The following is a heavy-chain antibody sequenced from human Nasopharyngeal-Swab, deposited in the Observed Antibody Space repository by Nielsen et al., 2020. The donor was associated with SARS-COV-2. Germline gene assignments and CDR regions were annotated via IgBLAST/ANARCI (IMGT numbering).Heavy chain of an antibody. D-gene: IGHD2-15*01. V-gene: IGHV4-30-2*01. J-gene: IGHJ3*01. CDR3: AREISGGSSHDAFDV. Sequence: WIRKPPGTGLGWIGYIYQCGSTDYNPSLKSRVTISIDRSKNQFSLKLISETAADTAVYYCAREISGGSSHDAFDVWGQGTMVTVSS. CDR2: IYQCGST.